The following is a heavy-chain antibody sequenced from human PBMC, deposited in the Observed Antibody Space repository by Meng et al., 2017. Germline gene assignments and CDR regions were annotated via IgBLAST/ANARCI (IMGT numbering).Heavy chain of an antibody. Sequence: GGSLRLSCAASGFTFSSYWMHWVRKAPGKGLVWVSRINSDGSSTSYADSVKDRFTISRDNAKNTLYLQMNSLRAEDTAVYYCAREIVVVPAASYYYGMDVWGQGTTVTVSS. J-gene: IGHJ6*02. CDR3: AREIVVVPAASYYYGMDV. V-gene: IGHV3-74*01. D-gene: IGHD2-2*01. CDR1: GFTFSSYW. CDR2: INSDGSST.